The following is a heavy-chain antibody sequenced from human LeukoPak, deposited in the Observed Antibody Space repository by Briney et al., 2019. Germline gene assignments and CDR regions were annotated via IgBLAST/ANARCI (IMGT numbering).Heavy chain of an antibody. D-gene: IGHD5-18*01. CDR2: IYTSGST. Sequence: SETLSLTSTVSGGSISSYYWSWIRQPAGKGLEWIGRIYTSGSTNYNPSHKSRVTISVDRSKNQFSLKLSSVTAADTAVYYCARERIQLYYFDSWGQGTLVTVSS. J-gene: IGHJ4*02. CDR3: ARERIQLYYFDS. CDR1: GGSISSYY. V-gene: IGHV4-4*07.